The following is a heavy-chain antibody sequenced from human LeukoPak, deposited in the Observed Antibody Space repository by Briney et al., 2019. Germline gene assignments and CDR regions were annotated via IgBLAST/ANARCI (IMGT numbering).Heavy chain of an antibody. CDR1: GGSISSRSYY. D-gene: IGHD6-13*01. J-gene: IGHJ4*01. CDR3: ARHRSTMGSAGIVDY. V-gene: IGHV4-39*01. Sequence: SETLSLTCTVSGGSISSRSYYWGWIRQPPGKGLEWIGSIYFSGSTFYNPTLKSRVTKSVDTSKNQFSLKLRSVTAADSAVYYCARHRSTMGSAGIVDYWGQGTLVTVSS. CDR2: IYFSGST.